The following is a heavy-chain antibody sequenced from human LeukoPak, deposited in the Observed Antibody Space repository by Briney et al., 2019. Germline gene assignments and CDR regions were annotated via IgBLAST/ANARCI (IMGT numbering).Heavy chain of an antibody. CDR2: ISGSGGST. CDR3: AKRPGYSYGTGGY. J-gene: IGHJ4*02. Sequence: GGSLRLSYAASGFTFSSYAMSWVRQAPGKGLEWVSAISGSGGSTYYADSVKGRFTISRDNSKNTLYLQMNSLRAEDTAVYYCAKRPGYSYGTGGYWGQGTLVTVSS. D-gene: IGHD5-18*01. V-gene: IGHV3-23*01. CDR1: GFTFSSYA.